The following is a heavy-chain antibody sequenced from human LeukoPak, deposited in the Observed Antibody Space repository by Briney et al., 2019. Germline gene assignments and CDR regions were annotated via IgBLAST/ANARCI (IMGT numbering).Heavy chain of an antibody. CDR2: IRYDGSNK. J-gene: IGHJ4*02. V-gene: IGHV3-30*02. D-gene: IGHD3-16*02. CDR3: AKDSNDYVWGSYRYTGYFDY. Sequence: GGSLRLSCAASGFTFSSYGMHWVRQAPGKGLEWVAFIRYDGSNKYHADSVKGRFTISRDNSKNTLYLQMNSLRAEDTAVYYCAKDSNDYVWGSYRYTGYFDYWGQGTLVTVSS. CDR1: GFTFSSYG.